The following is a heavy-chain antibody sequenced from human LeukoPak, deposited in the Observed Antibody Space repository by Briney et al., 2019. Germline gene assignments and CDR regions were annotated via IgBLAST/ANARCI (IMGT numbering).Heavy chain of an antibody. V-gene: IGHV3-23*01. D-gene: IGHD6-19*01. CDR3: AKGIAVAGTPYYYYGMDV. J-gene: IGHJ6*02. CDR1: GFTFSSYA. Sequence: GGSLRLSCAASGFTFSSYAMSWVRQAPGKGLEWVSGISGSGGSTYYADSVKGRFTISRDNSKNTLFLQMNSLSAEDTALYYCAKGIAVAGTPYYYYGMDVWGQGHTVPVSS. CDR2: ISGSGGST.